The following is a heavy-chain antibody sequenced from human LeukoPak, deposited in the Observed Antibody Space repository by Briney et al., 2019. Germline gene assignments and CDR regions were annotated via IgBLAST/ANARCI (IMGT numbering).Heavy chain of an antibody. CDR2: ISGSGGST. Sequence: PGGSLRLSCAASGVTLSSYAMSWVRQAPGKGLEWVSAISGSGGSTYYADSVKGRFTISRDNSKNTLYLQMNSLRAEDTAVYYCYGSGSYYNWGYFDYWGQGTLVTVSS. CDR1: GVTLSSYA. V-gene: IGHV3-23*01. CDR3: YGSGSYYNWGYFDY. D-gene: IGHD3-10*01. J-gene: IGHJ4*02.